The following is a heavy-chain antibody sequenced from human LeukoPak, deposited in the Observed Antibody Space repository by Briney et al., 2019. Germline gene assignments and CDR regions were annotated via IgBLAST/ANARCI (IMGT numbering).Heavy chain of an antibody. V-gene: IGHV3-7*03. CDR1: GFTFSDYY. J-gene: IGHJ6*02. CDR2: IKQDGSEK. Sequence: GGSLRLSCAASGFTFSDYYMSWIRQAPGKGLEWVANIKQDGSEKYYVDSVKGRFTISRDNAKNSLYLQMNSLRAEDTAVYYCAREEVVVPAAMPEDYYGMDVWGQGTTVTVSS. D-gene: IGHD2-2*01. CDR3: AREEVVVPAAMPEDYYGMDV.